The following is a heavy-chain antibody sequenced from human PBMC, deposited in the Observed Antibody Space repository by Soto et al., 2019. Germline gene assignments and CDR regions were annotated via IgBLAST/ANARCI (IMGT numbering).Heavy chain of an antibody. D-gene: IGHD6-13*01. J-gene: IGHJ4*01. CDR2: LYHSGST. Sequence: LPHTRTVSGYALRSGYYWGWIRQPPGKGLEWVGSLYHSGSTYFNPSLKSRVTISVDTSKNQFSLNLNSVTAADTAVYHCERDLLGRSWYIWGHATLVTVSS. V-gene: IGHV4-38-2*02. CDR1: GYALRSGYY. CDR3: ERDLLGRSWYI.